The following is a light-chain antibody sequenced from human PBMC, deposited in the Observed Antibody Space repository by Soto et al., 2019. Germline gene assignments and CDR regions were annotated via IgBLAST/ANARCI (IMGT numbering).Light chain of an antibody. J-gene: IGLJ2*01. CDR2: DVS. Sequence: QSALTQPGSVSGSPGQAITISRTGTSSDVGGYDYVSWYQQHPGKAPKLLIYDVSHRPSGVSNRFSGSKSGNTASLTISGLQAEDQANYYCSSYTSSSTLVLFGGGTKLTVL. V-gene: IGLV2-14*01. CDR1: SSDVGGYDY. CDR3: SSYTSSSTLVL.